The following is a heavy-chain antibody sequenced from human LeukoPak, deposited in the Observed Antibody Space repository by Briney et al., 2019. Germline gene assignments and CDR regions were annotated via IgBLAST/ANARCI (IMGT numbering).Heavy chain of an antibody. CDR1: GYSFTDKY. J-gene: IGHJ5*02. CDR2: INPNSGGT. D-gene: IGHD3-16*01. V-gene: IGHV1-2*06. CDR3: ARAGGLSWFDP. Sequence: ASVKVSCRASGYSFTDKYMHWVRQAPGQGLEWMGRINPNSGGTNYVQKFQGRVTMTTDTSMSTAYMELSRLTSDDTAVYYCARAGGLSWFDPWGQGTLVTVSS.